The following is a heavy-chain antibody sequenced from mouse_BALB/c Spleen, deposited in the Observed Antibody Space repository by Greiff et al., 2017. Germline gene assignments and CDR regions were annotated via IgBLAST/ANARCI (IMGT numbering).Heavy chain of an antibody. CDR2: ISSGSSTI. D-gene: IGHD2-14*01. J-gene: IGHJ3*01. Sequence: EVKLVESRGGLVQPGGSRKLSCAASGFTFSSFGMHWVRQAPEKGLEWVAYISSGSSTIYYADTVKGRFTLSRDNPKNTLFLQMTSLRSEDTAMDYCAREYDAWFADWGQGTLVTVSA. V-gene: IGHV5-17*02. CDR3: AREYDAWFAD. CDR1: GFTFSSFG.